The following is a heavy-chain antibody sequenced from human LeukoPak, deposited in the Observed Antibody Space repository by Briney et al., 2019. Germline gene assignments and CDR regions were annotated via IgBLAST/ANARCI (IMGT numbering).Heavy chain of an antibody. Sequence: SQTLSLTCTVSGGSISSGSYYWSWIRQPAGKGLEWIGHIYTSGSTNYNPSLKSRVTMSVDTSKNQFSLKLSSVTAADTAVYYCARARATSFYLQQLVLDYWGQGTLVTVSS. J-gene: IGHJ4*02. V-gene: IGHV4-61*09. CDR1: GGSISSGSYY. D-gene: IGHD6-13*01. CDR3: ARARATSFYLQQLVLDY. CDR2: IYTSGST.